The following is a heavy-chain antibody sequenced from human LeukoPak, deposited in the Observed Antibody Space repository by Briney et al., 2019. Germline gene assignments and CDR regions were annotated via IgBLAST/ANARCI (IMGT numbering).Heavy chain of an antibody. Sequence: GASVKVSCKASGYTFTEYAMHWVRLAPGHGLEWMGWINADSGNTESSQRFQGRLSIIWDTSATTAYMELSSLTSEDTAVYYCARGGPNRSGWTLDYWGPGTLVTVSS. CDR2: INADSGNT. D-gene: IGHD6-19*01. V-gene: IGHV1-3*01. J-gene: IGHJ4*02. CDR3: ARGGPNRSGWTLDY. CDR1: GYTFTEYA.